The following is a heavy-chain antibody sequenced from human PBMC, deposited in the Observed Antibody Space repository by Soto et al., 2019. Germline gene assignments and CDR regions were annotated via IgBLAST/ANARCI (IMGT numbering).Heavy chain of an antibody. CDR2: ISRSGHMT. CDR1: GFGFPFSNYY. V-gene: IGHV3-21*01. CDR3: AGTYGWEDS. D-gene: IGHD3-16*01. Sequence: EVQLVESGGGLVRPGGSLSLSCAASGFGFPFSNYYMNWIRQAPGKGLEWVSSISRSGHMTFYAPSVNGRFTISRDNGKNSLYRQMYSLRAEDTGVYFCAGTYGWEDSWGPGTLVTVSS. J-gene: IGHJ4*02.